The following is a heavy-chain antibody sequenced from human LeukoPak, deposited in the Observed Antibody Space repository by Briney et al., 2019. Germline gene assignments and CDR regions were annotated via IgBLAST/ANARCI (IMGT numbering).Heavy chain of an antibody. CDR1: RFTFSDYY. CDR3: ARDLIGSGSYLGTDY. V-gene: IGHV3-53*01. J-gene: IGHJ4*02. Sequence: GGSLRLSCAASRFTFSDYYMSWIRQAPGKGLEWVSVIYGGGSTYYADSVKGRFTISRDTSKNTLYLQMNSLRAEDTAVYYCARDLIGSGSYLGTDYWGQGTLVTVSS. CDR2: IYGGGST. D-gene: IGHD1-26*01.